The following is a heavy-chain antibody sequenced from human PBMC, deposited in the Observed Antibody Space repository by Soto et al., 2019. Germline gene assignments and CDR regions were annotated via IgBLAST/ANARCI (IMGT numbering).Heavy chain of an antibody. V-gene: IGHV3-74*01. D-gene: IGHD6-13*01. J-gene: IGHJ4*02. CDR1: GFVFTNFW. CDR2: IDTSGHST. Sequence: PGESLKISCEASGFVFTNFWMHWVRHVPGKGLVWVARIDTSGHSTNYAESVKGRFTISRDNAKNTVSLQMNSLRVEDTGVYYCAKDSWYFDLWRQGSQVTVSS. CDR3: AKDSWYFDL.